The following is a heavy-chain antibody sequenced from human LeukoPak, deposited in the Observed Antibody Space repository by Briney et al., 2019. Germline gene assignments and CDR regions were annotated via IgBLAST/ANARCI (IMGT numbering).Heavy chain of an antibody. D-gene: IGHD5-18*01. Sequence: PGGSLRLSCAASGFTFSSYAMSWVRQAPGKGLEWVAVISYDGSNKYYADSVKGRFTISRDNSKNTLYLQMNSLRAEDTAVYYCARDLEQAGYSYGYGFYYYGMDVWGQGTTVTVSS. CDR3: ARDLEQAGYSYGYGFYYYGMDV. CDR1: GFTFSSYA. V-gene: IGHV3-30-3*01. CDR2: ISYDGSNK. J-gene: IGHJ6*02.